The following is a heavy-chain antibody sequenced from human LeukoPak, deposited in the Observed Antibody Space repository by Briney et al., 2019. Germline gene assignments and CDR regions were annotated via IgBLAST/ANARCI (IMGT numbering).Heavy chain of an antibody. J-gene: IGHJ4*02. CDR1: GSTFSSYW. Sequence: QAGGSLRLSCAASGSTFSSYWMSWVRQAPGKGLEWVANIKQDGSEKYYVDSVKGRFTISRDNAKNSLYLQMNSLRAEDTAVYYCARGTISAGFRFDYWGQGTLVTVSS. D-gene: IGHD2-2*01. V-gene: IGHV3-7*01. CDR3: ARGTISAGFRFDY. CDR2: IKQDGSEK.